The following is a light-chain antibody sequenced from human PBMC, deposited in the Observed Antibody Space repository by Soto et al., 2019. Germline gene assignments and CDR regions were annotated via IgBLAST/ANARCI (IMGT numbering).Light chain of an antibody. CDR1: TSDIGGYEY. CDR3: SSYTPSSTYV. CDR2: AVP. V-gene: IGLV2-14*03. Sequence: QSALTQPASVSGSPGQSITISCTGSTSDIGGYEYVSWYQQYPGKAPRLIIYAVPSRPSGVSNRFSGSKSGNTASLTISGLQAEDEADYHCSSYTPSSTYVFGTGTKVTVL. J-gene: IGLJ1*01.